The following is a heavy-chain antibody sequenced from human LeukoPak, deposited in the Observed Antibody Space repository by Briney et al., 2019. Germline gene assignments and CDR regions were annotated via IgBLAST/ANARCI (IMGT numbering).Heavy chain of an antibody. CDR3: AKGEKTRPFGGVIDY. J-gene: IGHJ4*02. V-gene: IGHV3-23*01. D-gene: IGHD3-16*02. Sequence: GGSLRLSCVASGFTFSSYAMSWVRQAPGKGLEWVSAISDSGGSTYYTDSVKGWFTISRDNSKNTLYLQMNSLRAEDTAVYYCAKGEKTRPFGGVIDYWGQGTLVTVSS. CDR1: GFTFSSYA. CDR2: ISDSGGST.